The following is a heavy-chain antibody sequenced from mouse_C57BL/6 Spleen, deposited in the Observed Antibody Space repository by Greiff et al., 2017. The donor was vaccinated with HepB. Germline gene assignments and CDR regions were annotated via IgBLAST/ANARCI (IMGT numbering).Heavy chain of an antibody. J-gene: IGHJ1*03. CDR2: ISSGGSYT. V-gene: IGHV5-6*02. CDR1: GFTFSSYG. Sequence: DVKLVESGGDLVKPGGSLKLSCAASGFTFSSYGMSWVRQTPDKRLEWVATISSGGSYTYYPDSVKGRFTISRDNAKNTLYLQMSSLKSEDTAMYYCARHGEDYGSSYVGWYFDVWGTGTTVTVSS. CDR3: ARHGEDYGSSYVGWYFDV. D-gene: IGHD1-1*01.